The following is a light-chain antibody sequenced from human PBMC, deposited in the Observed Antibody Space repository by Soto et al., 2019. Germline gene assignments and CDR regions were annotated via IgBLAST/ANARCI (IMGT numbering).Light chain of an antibody. J-gene: IGKJ1*01. CDR2: EAS. Sequence: DIQMTQSPSTLSASVGDRVTITCRASQSINNWFAWYQQKPGKAPKLLIYEASNLESGVPSRFSGSGSGTEFTLTISSLQPDDFATYYCQQYNSYPWTFGQGTKVEMK. CDR3: QQYNSYPWT. V-gene: IGKV1-5*03. CDR1: QSINNW.